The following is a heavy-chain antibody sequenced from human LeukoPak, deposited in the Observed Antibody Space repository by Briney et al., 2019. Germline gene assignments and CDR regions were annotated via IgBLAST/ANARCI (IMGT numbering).Heavy chain of an antibody. J-gene: IGHJ6*03. CDR3: ARARGHSSSWSIGGSDYYYYYMDV. Sequence: PSETLSLTCTVSGYSISSGYYWGWIRQPPGKGLEWIGSIYHSGSTYYNPSLKSRVTISVDTSKNQFSLKLSSVTAADTAVYYCARARGHSSSWSIGGSDYYYYYMDVWGKGTTVTVSS. D-gene: IGHD6-13*01. CDR1: GYSISSGYY. CDR2: IYHSGST. V-gene: IGHV4-38-2*02.